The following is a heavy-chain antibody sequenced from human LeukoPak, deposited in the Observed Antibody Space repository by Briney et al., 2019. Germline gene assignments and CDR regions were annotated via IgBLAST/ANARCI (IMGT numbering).Heavy chain of an antibody. D-gene: IGHD3-10*01. CDR2: ISSSSSYI. CDR1: GFTFSSYS. J-gene: IGHJ4*02. V-gene: IGHV3-21*04. Sequence: PGGSLRLSCAASGFTFSSYSMNWVRQAPGKGPEWVSSISSSSSYIYYADSVKGRFTISRDNSKNTLYLQMNSLRAEDTAVYYCANGVSGDRFGELFGYWGQGTLVTVSS. CDR3: ANGVSGDRFGELFGY.